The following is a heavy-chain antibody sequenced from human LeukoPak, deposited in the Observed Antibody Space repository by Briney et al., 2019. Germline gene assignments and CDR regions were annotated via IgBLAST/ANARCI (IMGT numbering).Heavy chain of an antibody. D-gene: IGHD2-21*01. Sequence: SETLSLTCAVYGGSFSGYYWSWIRQPPGKGLEWIGEINHSGSTNYNPSLKSRVTISVDTSKNQFSLKLRSVTAADTAVYYCASGYSGYFDYWGQGTLVTVSS. CDR2: INHSGST. CDR1: GGSFSGYY. CDR3: ASGYSGYFDY. J-gene: IGHJ4*02. V-gene: IGHV4-34*01.